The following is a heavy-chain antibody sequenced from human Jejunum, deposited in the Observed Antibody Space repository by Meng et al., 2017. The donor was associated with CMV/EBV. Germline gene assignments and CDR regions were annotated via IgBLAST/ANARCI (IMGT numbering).Heavy chain of an antibody. D-gene: IGHD6-19*01. V-gene: IGHV3-30*02. CDR3: AKVGFGWYSIDY. CDR1: GFSLSTFG. J-gene: IGHJ4*02. Sequence: QVPLVGAGGGLVQLGGSLRLSCVVSGFSLSTFGMHWLRQAPGKGPEWVAFIYDGKDESYADPVKGRFTISTDNSKNTMYLQMNTLGPEDTAVYYCAKVGFGWYSIDYWGQGALVTVSS. CDR2: IYDGKDE.